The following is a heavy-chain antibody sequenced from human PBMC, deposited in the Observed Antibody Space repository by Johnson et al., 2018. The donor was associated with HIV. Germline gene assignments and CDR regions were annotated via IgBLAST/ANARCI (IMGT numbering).Heavy chain of an antibody. D-gene: IGHD6-13*01. Sequence: QVQLVESGGGVVQPGRSLRLSCAASGFTFSSYAMHWVRQAPGKGLEWVAVISYDGSNKYYADPVKGRFTISRDNSKNTLYLQMNSLIAEDTAVYCWASGIAVAGTLLDAFDLCGQGKMVTVSS. CDR3: ASGIAVAGTLLDAFDL. J-gene: IGHJ3*01. V-gene: IGHV3-30-3*01. CDR2: ISYDGSNK. CDR1: GFTFSSYA.